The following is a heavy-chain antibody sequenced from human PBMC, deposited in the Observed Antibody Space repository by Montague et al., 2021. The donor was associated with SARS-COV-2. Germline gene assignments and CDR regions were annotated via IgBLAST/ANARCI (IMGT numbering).Heavy chain of an antibody. CDR2: TYHRSKWYN. J-gene: IGHJ6*02. CDR3: TSGREGNYNVMDV. V-gene: IGHV6-1*01. D-gene: IGHD1-1*01. Sequence: CAISGDSVSSNSATCNWVRHSPSRGFEWLGRTYHRSKWYNDYAVSVRGRVTINPDTSKNQFSLQLNSVTPEDTAIYYCTSGREGNYNVMDVWGQGTTVTVSS. CDR1: GDSVSSNSAT.